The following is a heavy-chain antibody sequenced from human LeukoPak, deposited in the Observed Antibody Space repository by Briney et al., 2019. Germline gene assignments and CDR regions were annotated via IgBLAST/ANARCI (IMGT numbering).Heavy chain of an antibody. V-gene: IGHV3-30-3*01. CDR1: GFTFSSYA. CDR2: ISYDGSNK. Sequence: GGSLRLSCAASGFTFSSYAMHWVRQAPGKGLEWVAVISYDGSNKYYADSVKGRFTISRDNSKNALYLQMNSLRAEDTAVYYCARVLDDYGDAHFDYRGQGTLVTVSS. CDR3: ARVLDDYGDAHFDY. D-gene: IGHD4-17*01. J-gene: IGHJ4*02.